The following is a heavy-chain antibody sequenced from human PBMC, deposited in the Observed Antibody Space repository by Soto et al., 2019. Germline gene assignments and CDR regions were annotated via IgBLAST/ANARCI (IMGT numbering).Heavy chain of an antibody. CDR1: GFTLSGYA. D-gene: IGHD6-6*01. V-gene: IGHV3-64*01. CDR3: ARRARPDFYYMDV. J-gene: IGHJ6*03. CDR2: ISSNGVGT. Sequence: EVQLAESGGGLAQPGGSLRLSCAASGFTLSGYAMDWVRQAPGKGLGYVSGISSNGVGTYYANSVQGRFTISRDNSKNTVYLQMGSLRTEVMAVYYCARRARPDFYYMDVWGKGTTVTVSS.